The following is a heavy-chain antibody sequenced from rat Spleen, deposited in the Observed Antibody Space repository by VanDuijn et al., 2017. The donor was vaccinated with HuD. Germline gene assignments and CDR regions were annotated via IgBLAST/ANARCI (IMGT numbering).Heavy chain of an antibody. V-gene: IGHV5-25*01. D-gene: IGHD4-3*01. CDR2: FSNGGGNT. CDR3: ARHNSGYWYFDF. Sequence: EVQLVESGGGLVQPGRSMKLSCTALGFTFSNYYMAWVRQAQTKGLEWVASFSNGGGNTYYRDSVKGRFTISRDNAKSTLYLQMNSLRSEYTATYYCARHNSGYWYFDFWGPGTMVTVSS. J-gene: IGHJ1*01. CDR1: GFTFSNYY.